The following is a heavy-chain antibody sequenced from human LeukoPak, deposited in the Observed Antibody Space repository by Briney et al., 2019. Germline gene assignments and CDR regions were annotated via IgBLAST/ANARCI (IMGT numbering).Heavy chain of an antibody. CDR3: ARDRVGTGTTGKGWFDP. J-gene: IGHJ5*02. V-gene: IGHV1-2*02. CDR2: INPNSGST. D-gene: IGHD1-7*01. Sequence: ASVKVSCKASGYTFTRYYMHWVRQAPGQGLEWMGWINPNSGSTNYAQKFQGRVIMTRDTSISTAYMELSRLRSDDTAVYYCARDRVGTGTTGKGWFDPWGQGTLVTVSS. CDR1: GYTFTRYY.